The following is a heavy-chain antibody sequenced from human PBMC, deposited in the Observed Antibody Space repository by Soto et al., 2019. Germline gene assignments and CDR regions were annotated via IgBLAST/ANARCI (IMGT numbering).Heavy chain of an antibody. CDR3: ARGSVDTVDSSGFYEN. D-gene: IGHD3-22*01. CDR2: INHSGGT. J-gene: IGHJ4*02. V-gene: IGHV4-34*01. CDR1: GGSFRAYY. Sequence: SETLSLTCAVYGGSFRAYYWSWIRQPPGKGLEWIGEINHSGGTSYNPSLKSRVTISVDTSKSQFSLKLTSVTAADRAVYYCARGSVDTVDSSGFYENWGQGTPVTVSS.